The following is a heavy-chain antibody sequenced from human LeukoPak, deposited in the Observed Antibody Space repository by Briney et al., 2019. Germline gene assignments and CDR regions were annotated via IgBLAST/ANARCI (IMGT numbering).Heavy chain of an antibody. CDR1: GFTFSSYW. Sequence: PGGSLRLSCAASGFTFSSYWMSWVRQAPGKGLEWVANIKQDGSEKYYVDSVKGRFTISRDNAKNSLYLQMNSLRAEDTAVYYCARGHPIAALKRSFDYWGQGTLVTVSS. J-gene: IGHJ4*02. CDR2: IKQDGSEK. D-gene: IGHD6-13*01. V-gene: IGHV3-7*01. CDR3: ARGHPIAALKRSFDY.